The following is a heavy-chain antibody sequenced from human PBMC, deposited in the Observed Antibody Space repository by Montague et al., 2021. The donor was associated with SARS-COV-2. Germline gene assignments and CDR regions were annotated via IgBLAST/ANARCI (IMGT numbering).Heavy chain of an antibody. CDR3: ARAHITMIVVVDAFDI. V-gene: IGHV4-31*03. Sequence: TLSPTCTVSGGSISSGGYYWSWIRQHPGKGLEWIGHIYYSGSTYYNPSLKSRVTISVDTSKNQFSLRLSSVTAADTAVYYCARAHITMIVVVDAFDIWGQGTMVTVSS. CDR2: IYYSGST. CDR1: GGSISSGGYY. J-gene: IGHJ3*02. D-gene: IGHD3-22*01.